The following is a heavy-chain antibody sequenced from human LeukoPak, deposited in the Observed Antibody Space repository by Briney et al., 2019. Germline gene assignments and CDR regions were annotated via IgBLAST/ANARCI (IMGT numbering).Heavy chain of an antibody. Sequence: GRSLRLSCAASGFTFSSYAMHWVRQAPGKGLEWVAVMSYDGSNKYYADSVKGRFTISRDNSKNTLYLQMNSLRAEDTAVYYCARDWAVAGIWHWFDPWGQGTLVTVSS. CDR2: MSYDGSNK. D-gene: IGHD6-19*01. CDR3: ARDWAVAGIWHWFDP. J-gene: IGHJ5*02. V-gene: IGHV3-30-3*01. CDR1: GFTFSSYA.